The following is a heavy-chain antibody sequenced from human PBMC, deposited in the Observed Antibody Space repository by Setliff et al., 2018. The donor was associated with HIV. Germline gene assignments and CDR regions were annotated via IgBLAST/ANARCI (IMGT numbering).Heavy chain of an antibody. CDR1: GGSFNDYY. J-gene: IGHJ4*02. D-gene: IGHD3-10*01. CDR3: ARGLNYYGSGSYLPLGY. CDR2: IDHSRST. V-gene: IGHV4-34*01. Sequence: SETLSLTCAVYGGSFNDYYWTWIRQPPGKGLEWIGEIDHSRSTKYHASLKSRVTISIDTSKNKISLKLSSVTAADTAVYYCARGLNYYGSGSYLPLGYWGQGTLVTVSS.